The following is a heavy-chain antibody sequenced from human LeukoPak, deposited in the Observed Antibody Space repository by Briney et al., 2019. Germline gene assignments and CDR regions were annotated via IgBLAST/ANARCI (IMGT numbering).Heavy chain of an antibody. CDR3: VRGFYSPHY. D-gene: IGHD4-11*01. CDR1: GGSISSDY. J-gene: IGHJ4*02. CDR2: IYYSGRT. V-gene: IGHV4-59*01. Sequence: SETLSLTCTVSGGSISSDYWSWIRQPPGKGLEWIGYIYYSGRTYYNPSLKSRITISVDTFKNQFSLKLSSVTAADTAVYYCVRGFYSPHYWGQGTLVTVSS.